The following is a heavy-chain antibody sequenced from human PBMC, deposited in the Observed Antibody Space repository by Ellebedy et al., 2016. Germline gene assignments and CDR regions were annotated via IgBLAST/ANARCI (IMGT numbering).Heavy chain of an antibody. D-gene: IGHD2/OR15-2a*01. CDR2: IYYSGST. CDR1: GGSISSYY. Sequence: SETLSLTCTVSGGSISSYYWSWIRQPPGKGLEWIGHIYYSGSTNYNPSLKSRVTISVDTSKNQFSLKLSSVTAADTAVYYGARDGGGGGFLFWGQGTLVTVSS. V-gene: IGHV4-59*01. J-gene: IGHJ4*02. CDR3: ARDGGGGGFLF.